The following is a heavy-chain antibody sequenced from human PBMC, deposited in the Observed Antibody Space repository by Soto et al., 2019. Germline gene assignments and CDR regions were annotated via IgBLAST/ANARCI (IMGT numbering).Heavy chain of an antibody. J-gene: IGHJ4*02. V-gene: IGHV5-51*01. CDR2: IYPGDSDT. CDR3: ARRGYSNYFDY. CDR1: GYSFTSYW. D-gene: IGHD5-18*01. Sequence: GESLKISWKGSGYSFTSYWIGWVRQRPGKGLEWMGIIYPGDSDTRYSPSFQSQVTISADKSISTAYLQWSSLKASDTAMYYCARRGYSNYFDYWGQGTLVTVSS.